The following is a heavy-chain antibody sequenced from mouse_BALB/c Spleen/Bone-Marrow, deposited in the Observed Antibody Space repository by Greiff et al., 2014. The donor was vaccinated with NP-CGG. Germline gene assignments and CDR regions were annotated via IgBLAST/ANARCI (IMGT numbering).Heavy chain of an antibody. CDR1: GFNIKDTY. Sequence: DVKLQGSGAELVKPGASVKLSCTASGFNIKDTYLHWVKQRPEQGLEWIGRIDPANGHTKYDPKFQGKATITADTSSNTAYLQLSSLTSEDTAVYYCAPYYYGSSQFAYWGQGTLVTVSA. J-gene: IGHJ3*01. CDR3: APYYYGSSQFAY. V-gene: IGHV14-3*02. D-gene: IGHD1-1*01. CDR2: IDPANGHT.